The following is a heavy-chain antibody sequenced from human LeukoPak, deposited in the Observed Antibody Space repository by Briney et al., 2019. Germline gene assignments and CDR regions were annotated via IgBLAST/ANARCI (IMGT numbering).Heavy chain of an antibody. D-gene: IGHD6-19*01. Sequence: GGSLRLACAASGFSFSSFAMTWVRQAPGKGLGWVSVIRGGGGSTTYADAVKGRFTISRDDSKNTVYLQMNSLRADDTAVYYCAKDHSSLGGLDYWGQGTLVTVSS. CDR2: IRGGGGST. CDR1: GFSFSSFA. CDR3: AKDHSSLGGLDY. J-gene: IGHJ4*02. V-gene: IGHV3-23*01.